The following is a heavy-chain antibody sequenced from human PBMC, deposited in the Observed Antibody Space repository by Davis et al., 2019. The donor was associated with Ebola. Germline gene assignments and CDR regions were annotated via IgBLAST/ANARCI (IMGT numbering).Heavy chain of an antibody. J-gene: IGHJ6*03. V-gene: IGHV4-61*01. CDR2: IYYSGST. D-gene: IGHD1-1*01. CDR3: ARVPWNDGGYYYYYYMDV. Sequence: PGGSLRLSCTVSGGSVSSGSYYWSWIRQPPGKGLEWIGSIYYSGSTNYNPSLKSRVTISVDTSKNQFSLKLSSVTAADTAVYYCARVPWNDGGYYYYYYMDVWGKGTTVTVSS. CDR1: GGSVSSGSYY.